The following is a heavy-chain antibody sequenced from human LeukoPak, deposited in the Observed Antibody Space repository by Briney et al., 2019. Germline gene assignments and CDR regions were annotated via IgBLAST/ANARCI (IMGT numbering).Heavy chain of an antibody. CDR2: ISSSGSTI. CDR1: GFTFSNYE. V-gene: IGHV3-48*03. J-gene: IGHJ4*02. D-gene: IGHD3-16*02. Sequence: GGSLRLSCAASGFTFSNYEMNWVRQAPGKGLEWVSYISSSGSTIYYADSVKGRFTISRDNAKKSLYLQMNSLGAEDTAVYYCAREAYDYVWGSYRSTGLDYWGQGTLVSVSS. CDR3: AREAYDYVWGSYRSTGLDY.